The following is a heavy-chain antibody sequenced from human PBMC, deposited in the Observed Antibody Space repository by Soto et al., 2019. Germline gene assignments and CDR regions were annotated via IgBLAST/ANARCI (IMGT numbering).Heavy chain of an antibody. Sequence: GASVKVSCKASGFTLSKSTMQWVRQARGQRLEWIGWIVVDSGNTNYAQKFQERVTITRDMSTGTAYMELSNLGFEDTAVYYCAADGDGPVNYLYYYYYGMYVWGQGTTVTVSS. V-gene: IGHV1-58*02. J-gene: IGHJ6*02. CDR1: GFTLSKST. D-gene: IGHD2-21*01. CDR2: IVVDSGNT. CDR3: AADGDGPVNYLYYYYYGMYV.